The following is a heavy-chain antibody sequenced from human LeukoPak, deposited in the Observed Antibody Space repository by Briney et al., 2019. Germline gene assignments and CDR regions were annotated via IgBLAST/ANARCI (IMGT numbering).Heavy chain of an antibody. CDR1: GFTFGSYA. Sequence: QSGGSLRLSCAASGFTFGSYAMSWVRQAPGKGLEWVSTVSGSGAYTYYADSVKGRFTISRDNSKNTLFLQMNSLRAEDTAVYYCAKDSGPYTSGYYGHWGQGTLVTVSS. CDR3: AKDSGPYTSGYYGH. J-gene: IGHJ4*02. D-gene: IGHD3-22*01. V-gene: IGHV3-23*01. CDR2: VSGSGAYT.